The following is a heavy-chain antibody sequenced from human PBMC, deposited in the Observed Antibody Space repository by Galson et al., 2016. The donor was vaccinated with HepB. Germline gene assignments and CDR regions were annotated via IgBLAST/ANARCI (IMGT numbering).Heavy chain of an antibody. D-gene: IGHD1-20*01. V-gene: IGHV3-74*01. Sequence: SLRLSCAASGFTFSSYRMHWVRPPAGKRLVWVSRVSSGGSIKYYADAVEGRFIITRDNAENTLFLQMNSLRAEDTAVYYCAKGLYNWNDDGCYWGQGTLVTVSS. CDR1: GFTFSSYR. CDR2: VSSGGSIK. J-gene: IGHJ4*02. CDR3: AKGLYNWNDDGCY.